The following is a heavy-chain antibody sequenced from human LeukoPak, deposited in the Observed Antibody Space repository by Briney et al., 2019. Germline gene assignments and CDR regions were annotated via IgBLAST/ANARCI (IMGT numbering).Heavy chain of an antibody. Sequence: GGSLRLSCAASGFTFSDHYMSWIRQAPGKGLEWISYISFSHHTNYADSVKGRFTISRDDARNSLFLQMNSLRAEDTAVYYCAREHSSVSSESKGYDHWGQGTLVTVSS. CDR1: GFTFSDHY. J-gene: IGHJ4*02. D-gene: IGHD6-19*01. V-gene: IGHV3-11*06. CDR2: ISFSHHT. CDR3: AREHSSVSSESKGYDH.